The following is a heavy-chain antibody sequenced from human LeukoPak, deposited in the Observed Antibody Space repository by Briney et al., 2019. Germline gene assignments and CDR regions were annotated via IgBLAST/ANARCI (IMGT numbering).Heavy chain of an antibody. CDR3: ARGDSSGYPSKFDY. CDR2: IYSGGST. Sequence: PGGSLRLSCAASGFTVSSNYMSWVRQAPGKGLEWVSVIYSGGSTYYADSVKGRFTISRDNSKNTLYLLMNSLRAEDTAVYYCARGDSSGYPSKFDYWGQGTLVTVSS. D-gene: IGHD3-22*01. V-gene: IGHV3-66*02. J-gene: IGHJ4*02. CDR1: GFTVSSNY.